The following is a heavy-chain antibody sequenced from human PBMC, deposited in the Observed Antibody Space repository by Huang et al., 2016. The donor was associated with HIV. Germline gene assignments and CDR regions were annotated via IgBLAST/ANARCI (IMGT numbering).Heavy chain of an antibody. CDR3: ARFGSYYYGSGSYLDAFDI. CDR2: ITSSSGSI. D-gene: IGHD3-10*01. CDR1: GFTFSTWS. J-gene: IGHJ3*02. V-gene: IGHV3-48*01. Sequence: EVQLMESGGGLVQPGGSLRLSCAASGFTFSTWSMKGVRQAPGKGLEWVSYITSSSGSIYEAESVKGRFTFSRDNAKNSLYLQMNSLRAEDTAVYYCARFGSYYYGSGSYLDAFDIWGQGTMVTVSS.